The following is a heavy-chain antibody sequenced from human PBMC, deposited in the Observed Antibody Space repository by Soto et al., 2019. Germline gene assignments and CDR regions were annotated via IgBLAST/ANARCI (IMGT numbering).Heavy chain of an antibody. CDR3: ASSGYVKGDFYHHMDV. CDR1: GYSFTTSW. Sequence: GESLKIACKGSGYSFTTSWITWVRQLPGKGLEWMGRIDPTDSYTNYSPSFQGHVTISADKSISTAYLQWSSLKASDTAIYYCASSGYVKGDFYHHMDVRGQGTTVTVSS. D-gene: IGHD5-18*01. V-gene: IGHV5-10-1*01. J-gene: IGHJ6*02. CDR2: IDPTDSYT.